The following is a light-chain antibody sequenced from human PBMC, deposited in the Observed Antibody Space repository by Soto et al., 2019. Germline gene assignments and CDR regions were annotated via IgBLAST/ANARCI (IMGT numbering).Light chain of an antibody. CDR1: SNDVGGYNY. V-gene: IGLV2-14*01. CDR3: SSYTTISTWV. J-gene: IGLJ3*02. Sequence: QSALTQPASVSGSPGQSITISCTGTSNDVGGYNYVSWYQQHPGTAPKLLIYEVSNRPSGVSDRFSGSKSGNTASLSISGPQAEDEADYYCSSYTTISTWVFGGGTQLTVL. CDR2: EVS.